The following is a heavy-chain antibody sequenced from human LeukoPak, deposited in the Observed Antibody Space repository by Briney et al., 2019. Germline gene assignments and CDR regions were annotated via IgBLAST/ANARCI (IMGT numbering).Heavy chain of an antibody. Sequence: GGSLRLSWAASGFMFSSYSMNWVRQAPGKGREWISYISSSSSTMYYADSVKGRFTISRDNGKNSLYLQMNSLRAEDTAVYYCASWGGNAQSDSWSGPFDYWGQGTLVTVSS. CDR2: ISSSSSTM. V-gene: IGHV3-48*01. CDR3: ASWGGNAQSDSWSGPFDY. CDR1: GFMFSSYS. J-gene: IGHJ4*02. D-gene: IGHD3-3*01.